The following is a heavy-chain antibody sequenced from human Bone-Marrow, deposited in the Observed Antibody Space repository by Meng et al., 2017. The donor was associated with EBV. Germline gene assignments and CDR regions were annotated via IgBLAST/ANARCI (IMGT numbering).Heavy chain of an antibody. CDR2: IYNSGST. CDR1: GGSVSSGSYY. V-gene: IGHV4-61*01. Sequence: QVRLQVPGPGLVKPSETLSLTCTVSGGSVSSGSYYWSWIRQPPGKGLEWIGYIYNSGSTNYNPSLKRRVTISVDTSKNQFSLKLSSVTAADTAVYYCARRRLQFGYFDYWGQGTLVTVSS. J-gene: IGHJ4*02. D-gene: IGHD5-24*01. CDR3: ARRRLQFGYFDY.